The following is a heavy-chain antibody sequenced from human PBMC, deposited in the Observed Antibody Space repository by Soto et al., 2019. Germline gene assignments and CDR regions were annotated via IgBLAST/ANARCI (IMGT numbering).Heavy chain of an antibody. CDR3: TTGYCTNGVCYPRGYYYFDY. Sequence: GGSLRLSCAASGFTFSNAWMNWVRQAPGKGLEWVGRIKSKTDGGTTDYAAPVKGRFTISRDDSKNTLYLQMNSLKTEDTAVYYCTTGYCTNGVCYPRGYYYFDYWGQGTLVTVSS. V-gene: IGHV3-15*07. J-gene: IGHJ4*02. D-gene: IGHD2-8*01. CDR2: IKSKTDGGTT. CDR1: GFTFSNAW.